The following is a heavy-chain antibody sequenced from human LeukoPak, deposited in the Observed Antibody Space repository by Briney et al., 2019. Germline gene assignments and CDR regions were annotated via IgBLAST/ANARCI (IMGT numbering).Heavy chain of an antibody. D-gene: IGHD3-22*01. CDR1: GFTLSSYA. V-gene: IGHV3-21*01. Sequence: KTGGSLRLSCAASGFTLSSYAMNWVRQVPGKGLEWVSFISSSSSYIYYADSLKGRFTISRDNAKNSLYLQMNSLRAEDTAVYYCAKDFSVYYYDSRVLDYWGQGTLVTVSS. CDR3: AKDFSVYYYDSRVLDY. CDR2: ISSSSSYI. J-gene: IGHJ4*02.